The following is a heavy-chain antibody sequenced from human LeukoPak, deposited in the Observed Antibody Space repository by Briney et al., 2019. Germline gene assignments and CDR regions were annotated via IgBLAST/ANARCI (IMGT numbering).Heavy chain of an antibody. CDR1: GGSFSGYY. D-gene: IGHD4-23*01. CDR3: ARVAYGGNPRDDY. V-gene: IGHV4-34*01. Sequence: SETLSLTCAVYGGSFSGYYWSWIRQPPGKGLEWIGEINHSGSTNYNPSLKSRVTISADTSKNQFSLKLSSVTAADTAVYYCARVAYGGNPRDDYWGQGTLVTVSS. CDR2: INHSGST. J-gene: IGHJ4*02.